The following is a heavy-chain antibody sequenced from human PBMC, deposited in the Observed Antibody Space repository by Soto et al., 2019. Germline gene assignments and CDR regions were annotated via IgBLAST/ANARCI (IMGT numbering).Heavy chain of an antibody. D-gene: IGHD6-13*01. CDR2: INPNSGGT. Sequence: GASVKVSCKASGYTFTGYYMHWVRQAPGQGLEWMGWINPNSGGTNYAQKFQGRVTMTRDTSISTAYMELSRLRSDDTAVYYCARDWVAEAVTWYYGMDVWGQGTTVIVSS. CDR1: GYTFTGYY. V-gene: IGHV1-2*02. J-gene: IGHJ6*02. CDR3: ARDWVAEAVTWYYGMDV.